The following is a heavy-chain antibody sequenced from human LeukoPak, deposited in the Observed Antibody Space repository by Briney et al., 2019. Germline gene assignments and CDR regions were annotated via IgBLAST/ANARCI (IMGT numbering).Heavy chain of an antibody. CDR3: ATEGYGGNAVIFDY. Sequence: GSSVKVSCKASGGTFSNYAISWVRQVPGQGLEWMGGIIPIFGTANYAQKFQGRVTITADESTSTAYMELSSLRSEDTAVYYCATEGYGGNAVIFDYWGQGTLVTVSS. CDR1: GGTFSNYA. V-gene: IGHV1-69*01. J-gene: IGHJ4*02. CDR2: IIPIFGTA. D-gene: IGHD4-23*01.